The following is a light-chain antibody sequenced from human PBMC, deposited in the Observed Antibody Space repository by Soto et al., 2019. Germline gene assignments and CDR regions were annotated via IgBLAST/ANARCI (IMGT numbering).Light chain of an antibody. CDR2: EVS. CDR1: SSDVGGYNY. CDR3: SSYTSSSTPYYV. V-gene: IGLV2-14*01. Sequence: QSALTQPASVSGSPGQSITISCTGTSSDVGGYNYVSWYQQHPGKAPKLMIYEVSNRPSGVSNRFSGSKSGNTASLTISGLQADDEADYYCSSYTSSSTPYYVFGTGTKVTVL. J-gene: IGLJ1*01.